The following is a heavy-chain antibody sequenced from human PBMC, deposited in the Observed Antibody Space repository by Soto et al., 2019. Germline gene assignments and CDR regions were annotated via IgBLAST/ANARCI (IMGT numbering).Heavy chain of an antibody. D-gene: IGHD1-1*01. Sequence: QVHLVQSGAEVKKPGSSMKVSCKASGGAFTSYSFHWVRQAPGQGLEWMGGIIPMSGTTNYALKFQGRVTMTADVPTNTAYIELSSLRSEDTAIYYCARDNTGLDYWGQGTLVTVSS. CDR3: ARDNTGLDY. J-gene: IGHJ4*02. CDR2: IIPMSGTT. CDR1: GGAFTSYS. V-gene: IGHV1-69*12.